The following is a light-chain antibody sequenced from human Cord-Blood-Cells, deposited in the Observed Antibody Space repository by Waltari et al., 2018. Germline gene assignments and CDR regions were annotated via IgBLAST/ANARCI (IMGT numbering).Light chain of an antibody. J-gene: IGKJ3*01. CDR2: AAS. V-gene: IGKV1-39*01. Sequence: DIQMTQSPSSLSASVGDRVTITCRASQSISSYLNWYQQKPGKAPKLLIYAASSLQSGVPSRCSGSGSGTDFTLTISSLQPEDFATYDCQQSYSTPPFTFGPGTKVDIK. CDR1: QSISSY. CDR3: QQSYSTPPFT.